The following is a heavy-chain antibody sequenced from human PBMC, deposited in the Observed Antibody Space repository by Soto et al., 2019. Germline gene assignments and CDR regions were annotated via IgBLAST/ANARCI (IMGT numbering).Heavy chain of an antibody. CDR3: ARDPAIYSGKFDYGLDV. J-gene: IGHJ6*02. D-gene: IGHD4-4*01. CDR2: IGTRGRTI. V-gene: IGHV3-48*03. Sequence: GGSLRLSCAASGFTFSNYEMNWVRQAPGKGPEWVSYIGTRGRTIYYADSVKGRFTISRDNAKNSLYLQMNSLRAEDTAVYYCARDPAIYSGKFDYGLDVWGQGTTVTVSS. CDR1: GFTFSNYE.